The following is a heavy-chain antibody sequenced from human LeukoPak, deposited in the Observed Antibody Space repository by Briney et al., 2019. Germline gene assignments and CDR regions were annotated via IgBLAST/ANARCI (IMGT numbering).Heavy chain of an antibody. CDR1: GDSIETYY. CDR3: ARGCSSGTCPFDY. D-gene: IGHD2-15*01. CDR2: IYYSGST. J-gene: IGHJ4*02. Sequence: PSETLSLTCTVSGDSIETYYWSWIRQPPGKGLEWIGYIYYSGSTNYNPSLKSRVTISVDTSRNQFSLNLNSVTAADTAVYYCARGCSSGTCPFDYWGQGTLVTVSS. V-gene: IGHV4-59*01.